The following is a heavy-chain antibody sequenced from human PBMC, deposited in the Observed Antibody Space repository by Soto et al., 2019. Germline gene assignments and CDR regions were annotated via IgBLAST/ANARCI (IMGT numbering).Heavy chain of an antibody. CDR2: IYYSGST. J-gene: IGHJ4*02. CDR3: ASVPVGSGSYLVHFDY. D-gene: IGHD3-10*01. V-gene: IGHV4-31*03. Sequence: QVQLQESGPGLVKPSQTRFLTCTVSGGSISSGGYYWSWIRQHPGKGLGWIGYIYYSGSTYYSPSPKSRVTISVDTAKTQFSLKLRSVTAADTAVYYCASVPVGSGSYLVHFDYWGQGTLVPVSS. CDR1: GGSISSGGYY.